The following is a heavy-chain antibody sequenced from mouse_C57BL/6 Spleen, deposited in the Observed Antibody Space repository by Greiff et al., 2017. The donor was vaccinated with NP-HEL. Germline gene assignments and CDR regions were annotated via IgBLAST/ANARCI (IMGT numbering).Heavy chain of an antibody. D-gene: IGHD1-1*01. Sequence: VQLQQSGAELVKPGASVKISCKASGYAFSSYWMNWVKQRPGKGLEWIGQIYPGDGDTNYNGKFKGKATLTADKSSSTAYMQLSSLTSEDSAVYFGARNRGRRSYFDYWGQGTTLTVSS. CDR3: ARNRGRRSYFDY. CDR2: IYPGDGDT. V-gene: IGHV1-80*01. CDR1: GYAFSSYW. J-gene: IGHJ2*01.